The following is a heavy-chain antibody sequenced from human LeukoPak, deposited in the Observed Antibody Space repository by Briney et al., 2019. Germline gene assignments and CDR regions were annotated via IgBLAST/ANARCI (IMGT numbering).Heavy chain of an antibody. V-gene: IGHV4-59*08. CDR1: GGSITSYY. Sequence: SETLSLTCTVSGGSITSYYWSWIRQPPGKGLEWIGYIHYSGSTNYNPSLKSRVTISVDTSKNQFSLKLSSVTAADTAVYYCARGNPTNDAFDIWGQGTMVTVSS. D-gene: IGHD1-14*01. CDR3: ARGNPTNDAFDI. CDR2: IHYSGST. J-gene: IGHJ3*02.